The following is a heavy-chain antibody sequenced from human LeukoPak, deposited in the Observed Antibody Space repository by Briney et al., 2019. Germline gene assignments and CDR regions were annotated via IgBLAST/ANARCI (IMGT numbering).Heavy chain of an antibody. CDR1: GFTFSSYW. V-gene: IGHV3-23*01. CDR3: AKDPQELWFGEGYFDY. J-gene: IGHJ4*02. D-gene: IGHD3-10*01. Sequence: GGSLRLSCAASGFTFSSYWMSWVRQAPGKGLEWVSAISGSGGSTYYADSVKGRFTISRDNPKNTLYLQMNSLRAEDTAVYYCAKDPQELWFGEGYFDYWGQGTLVTVSS. CDR2: ISGSGGST.